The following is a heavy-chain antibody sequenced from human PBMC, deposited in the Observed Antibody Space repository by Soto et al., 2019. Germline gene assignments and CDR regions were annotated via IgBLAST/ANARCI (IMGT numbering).Heavy chain of an antibody. CDR1: GFTFSSYA. D-gene: IGHD2-15*01. J-gene: IGHJ6*02. CDR3: ARDQVVAATPFYYYGMDV. Sequence: QVQLVESGGGVVQPGRSLRLSCAASGFTFSSYAMHWVRQAPGKGLEWVAVISYDGSNKYYADSVKGRFTISRDNSKNTLYLKMNSLRAEDTAVYYCARDQVVAATPFYYYGMDVWGQGTTVTVSS. CDR2: ISYDGSNK. V-gene: IGHV3-30-3*01.